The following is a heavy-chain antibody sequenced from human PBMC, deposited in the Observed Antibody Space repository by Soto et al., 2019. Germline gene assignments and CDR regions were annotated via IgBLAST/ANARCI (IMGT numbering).Heavy chain of an antibody. CDR3: AGEGHYYDSSGRLDY. Sequence: QVQLVESGGGVVQPGRSLRLSCAASGFTFSSYAMHWVRQAPGKGLEWVAVISYDGSNKYYADSVKGRFTISRDNSKNTLYLQMNSLRAEDTAVYYCAGEGHYYDSSGRLDYWGQGTLVTVSS. CDR1: GFTFSSYA. CDR2: ISYDGSNK. D-gene: IGHD3-22*01. J-gene: IGHJ4*02. V-gene: IGHV3-30-3*01.